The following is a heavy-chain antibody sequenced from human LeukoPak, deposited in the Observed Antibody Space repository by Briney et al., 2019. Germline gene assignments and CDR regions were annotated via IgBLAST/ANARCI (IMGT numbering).Heavy chain of an antibody. J-gene: IGHJ4*02. CDR3: ARAVYCGGDCWYYFDS. CDR1: GGSTTSYY. Sequence: PSETLSLTCSVSGGSTTSYYWSWTRRPPGKALEWIAYIHHSGNTVYSPSLKSRVTISLDTSKNQLSLKLSSVTAADTAIYYCARAVYCGGDCWYYFDSWGQGILVTVSS. CDR2: IHHSGNT. D-gene: IGHD2-21*02. V-gene: IGHV4-59*13.